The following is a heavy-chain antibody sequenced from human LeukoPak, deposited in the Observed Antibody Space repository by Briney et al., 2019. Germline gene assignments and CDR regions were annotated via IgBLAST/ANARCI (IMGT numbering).Heavy chain of an antibody. V-gene: IGHV4-38-2*02. J-gene: IGHJ5*02. CDR2: IYHSGST. D-gene: IGHD5-12*01. CDR1: GYSISSGYY. Sequence: SETLSLTCTVSGYSISSGYYWGWIRQPPGKGLEWIGIIYHSGSTHYNPPLKSRVTISVDTSKNQFSLKLSSVTAADTAVYYCARTLRRKNWFDPWGQGTLVTVSS. CDR3: ARTLRRKNWFDP.